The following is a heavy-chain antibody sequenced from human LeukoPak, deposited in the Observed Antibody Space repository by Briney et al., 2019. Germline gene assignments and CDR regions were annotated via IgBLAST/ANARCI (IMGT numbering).Heavy chain of an antibody. V-gene: IGHV3-53*01. CDR1: GFTVSSNY. J-gene: IGHJ2*01. CDR2: IYSGGST. D-gene: IGHD3-10*01. Sequence: GGSLRLSCAASGFTVSSNYTSWVRQAPGKGLEWVSVIYSGGSTYYADSVKGRFTISRDNSKNTLYLQMNSLRAEDTAVYYCARVRGVVAWDLWGRGTLVTVSS. CDR3: ARVRGVVAWDL.